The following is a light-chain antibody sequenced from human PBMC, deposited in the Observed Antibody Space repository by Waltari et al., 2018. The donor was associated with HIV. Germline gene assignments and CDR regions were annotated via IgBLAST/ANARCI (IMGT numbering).Light chain of an antibody. CDR1: SANIGTHY. J-gene: IGLJ3*02. Sequence: QSVLGQESSASGTAGQRVVISCSGTSANIGTHYVYWYQQFEGATPRPIIYNNGQRPSGVPDRFSGSKSGVSASLVISGLQSGDEATYYCATWDANQWVFGGGTKVSVL. V-gene: IGLV1-47*02. CDR2: NNG. CDR3: ATWDANQWV.